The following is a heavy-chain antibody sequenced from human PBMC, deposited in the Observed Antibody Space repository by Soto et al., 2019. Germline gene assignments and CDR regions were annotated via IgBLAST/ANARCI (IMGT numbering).Heavy chain of an antibody. CDR3: ARQRRDFDY. V-gene: IGHV4-59*08. CDR2: IYSSGST. J-gene: IGHJ4*02. CDR1: GGSISGFY. Sequence: PSETPYITRTVSGGSISGFYWSWIRQPPGKGLQWIGYIYSSGSTNYNPSLKSRVTISVDTSKNQFSLNLSSVTAADTAVYYCARQRRDFDYSGQGYRVT.